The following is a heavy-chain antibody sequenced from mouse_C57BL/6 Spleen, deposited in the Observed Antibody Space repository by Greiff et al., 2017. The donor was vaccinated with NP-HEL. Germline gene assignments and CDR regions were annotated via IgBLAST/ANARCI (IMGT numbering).Heavy chain of an antibody. CDR1: GYTFTSYW. D-gene: IGHD1-1*01. CDR2: IHPNSGST. Sequence: QVQLQQPGAELVKPGASVKLSCKASGYTFTSYWMHWVKQRPGQGLEWIGMIHPNSGSTNYNEKFKSKATLTVGKSSSTAYMQLSSLTSEDSAVYYCARESRYYFDYWVQGTTLSVSS. V-gene: IGHV1-64*01. J-gene: IGHJ2*01. CDR3: ARESRYYFDY.